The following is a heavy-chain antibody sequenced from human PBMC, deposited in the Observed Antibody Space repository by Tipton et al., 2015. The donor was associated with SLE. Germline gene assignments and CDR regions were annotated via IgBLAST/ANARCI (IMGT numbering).Heavy chain of an antibody. CDR1: GGSISSGSYY. J-gene: IGHJ4*02. V-gene: IGHV4-61*02. Sequence: TLSLTCTVSGGSISSGSYYWSWIRQPAGKGLEWIGRIYTSGGTNYNPSLKSRVTISEDTSKNQFSLKLSSVTAADTAVYYCASYDSLGYWGQGTLVTVSS. D-gene: IGHD3-3*01. CDR3: ASYDSLGY. CDR2: IYTSGGT.